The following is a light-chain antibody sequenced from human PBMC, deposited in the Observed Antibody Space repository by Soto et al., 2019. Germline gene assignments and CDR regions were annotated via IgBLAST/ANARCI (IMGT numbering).Light chain of an antibody. Sequence: DIPLTQSPSFLSASVGDRVTITCRASQGLSSDLAWYQQKPGKAPKLLIYAASTLQSGVPSRLSGSGSGTEFTLTISSLQPEDFATYYCQPLNSYPITFGQGTRLEIK. CDR1: QGLSSD. CDR2: AAS. J-gene: IGKJ5*01. CDR3: QPLNSYPIT. V-gene: IGKV1-9*01.